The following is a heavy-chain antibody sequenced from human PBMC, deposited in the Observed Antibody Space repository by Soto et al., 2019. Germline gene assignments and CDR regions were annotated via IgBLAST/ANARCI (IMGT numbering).Heavy chain of an antibody. D-gene: IGHD6-19*01. V-gene: IGHV4-34*01. J-gene: IGHJ4*02. Sequence: KSSETLSLTCAVYGGSFSGYYWSWIRQPPGKGLEWIGEINHSGSTNYNPSLKSRVTISVDTSKNQFSLKLSSVTAADTAVYYCARVSWYSSGSLDYWGQGTLVTVSS. CDR1: GGSFSGYY. CDR2: INHSGST. CDR3: ARVSWYSSGSLDY.